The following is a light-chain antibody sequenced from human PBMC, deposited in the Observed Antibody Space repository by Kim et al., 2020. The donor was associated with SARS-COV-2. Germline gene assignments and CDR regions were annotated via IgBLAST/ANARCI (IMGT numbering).Light chain of an antibody. J-gene: IGLJ3*02. CDR1: SSNIGSNT. CDR2: SNN. CDR3: AAWDDSLNGFWV. V-gene: IGLV1-44*01. Sequence: QKVTISCSGSSSNIGSNTVNWYQQLPGTAPQLLIDSNNQRPSGVPDRFSGSKSGTSASLAISGRQSEDEADYYCAAWDDSLNGFWVFGGGTQLTVL.